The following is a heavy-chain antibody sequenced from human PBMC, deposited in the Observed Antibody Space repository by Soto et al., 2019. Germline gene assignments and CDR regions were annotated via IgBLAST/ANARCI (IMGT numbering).Heavy chain of an antibody. CDR3: ARDRGVRGVTKNSYGMDV. CDR1: GFTFSSYW. CDR2: IKQDGSEK. D-gene: IGHD3-10*01. V-gene: IGHV3-7*01. J-gene: IGHJ6*02. Sequence: ESGGGLVQPGGSLRLSCAASGFTFSSYWMSWVRQAPGKGLEWVANIKQDGSEKYYVDSVKGRFTISRDNAKNSLYLQMNSLRAEDTAVYYCARDRGVRGVTKNSYGMDVWGQGTTVTVSS.